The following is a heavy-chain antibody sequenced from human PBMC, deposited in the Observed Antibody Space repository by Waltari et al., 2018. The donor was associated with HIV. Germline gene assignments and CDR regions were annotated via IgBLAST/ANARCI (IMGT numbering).Heavy chain of an antibody. CDR1: GFAVRTNY. CDR3: VREFNPRTTTSYYFDY. V-gene: IGHV3-66*01. D-gene: IGHD4-17*01. CDR2: ITDTGAT. J-gene: IGHJ4*02. Sequence: RVAESGGGSVQPGGSLRLSCAASGFAVRTNYLGWVRQAPGKGLAWGSLITDTGATYCADSVKDRLTISRDTSRYTVHLQMINLRAEDTAVYFCVREFNPRTTTSYYFDYWGQGTLVTVSS.